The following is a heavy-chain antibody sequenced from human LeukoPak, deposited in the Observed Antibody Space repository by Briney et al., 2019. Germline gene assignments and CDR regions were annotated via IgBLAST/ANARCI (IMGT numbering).Heavy chain of an antibody. CDR3: AKGGNRRVVAATTYYFYYMDV. J-gene: IGHJ6*03. V-gene: IGHV3-23*01. CDR1: GFTFSSYA. D-gene: IGHD2-15*01. CDR2: ISGSGGST. Sequence: GGSLRLSCAASGFTFSSYAMSWVRQAPGKGLEWVSAISGSGGSTYYADSVKGRFTISRDNSKNTLYLQMNSLRADDTAVYYCAKGGNRRVVAATTYYFYYMDVWGKGTTVTISS.